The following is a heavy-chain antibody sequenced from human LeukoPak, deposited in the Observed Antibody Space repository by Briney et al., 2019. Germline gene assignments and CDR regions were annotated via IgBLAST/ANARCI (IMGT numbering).Heavy chain of an antibody. CDR1: GFTFSSYS. Sequence: KAGGSLRLSCAASGFTFSSYSMNWVRQAPGKGLEWVSSISSSYIYYADSVKGRFTISRDNAKNSLYLQMNSLRAEDTAVYYCARGRTSSTSCYISWGQGTLVTVSS. CDR3: ARGRTSSTSCYIS. CDR2: ISSSYI. V-gene: IGHV3-21*01. D-gene: IGHD2-2*02. J-gene: IGHJ4*02.